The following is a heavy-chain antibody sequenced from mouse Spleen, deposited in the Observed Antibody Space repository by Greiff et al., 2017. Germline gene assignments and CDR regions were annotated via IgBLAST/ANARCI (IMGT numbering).Heavy chain of an antibody. Sequence: EVKLVESGGGLVQPGGSMKLSCAASGFTFSDAWMDWVRQSPEKGLEWVAEIRNKANNHATYYAESVKGRFTISRDDSKSSVYLQMNSLRAEDTGIYYCTRKGGNYKGNYFDYWGQGTTLTVSS. CDR1: GFTFSDAW. D-gene: IGHD2-1*01. V-gene: IGHV6-6*01. J-gene: IGHJ2*01. CDR2: IRNKANNHAT. CDR3: TRKGGNYKGNYFDY.